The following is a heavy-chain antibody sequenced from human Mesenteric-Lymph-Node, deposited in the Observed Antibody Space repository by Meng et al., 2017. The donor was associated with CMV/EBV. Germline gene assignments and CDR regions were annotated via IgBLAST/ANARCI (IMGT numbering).Heavy chain of an antibody. CDR2: MNPDSGNT. Sequence: ASVKVSCKTSGYIFNNYDINWVRQASGQGLEWMGWMNPDSGNTGYAKKFQGRVTMTRDISTSTAYMELSSLRSEDTAVYYCARGPDPAAILYYLDYWGQGTRVTVSS. V-gene: IGHV1-8*01. J-gene: IGHJ4*02. CDR1: GYIFNNYD. CDR3: ARGPDPAAILYYLDY. D-gene: IGHD2-2*01.